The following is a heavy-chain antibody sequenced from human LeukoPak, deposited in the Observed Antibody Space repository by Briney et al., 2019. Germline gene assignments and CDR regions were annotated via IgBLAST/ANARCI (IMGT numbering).Heavy chain of an antibody. Sequence: GGSLRLSCAASGFTVSSNYMSWVRQAPGKGLEWVSVIYSGGSTYYADSVKGRFTISRDKSKNTLYLQMNSLRAEDTAVYYCARVYGDGYNRGFDYWGQGTLVTVSS. V-gene: IGHV3-66*01. J-gene: IGHJ4*02. CDR3: ARVYGDGYNRGFDY. D-gene: IGHD5-24*01. CDR1: GFTVSSNY. CDR2: IYSGGST.